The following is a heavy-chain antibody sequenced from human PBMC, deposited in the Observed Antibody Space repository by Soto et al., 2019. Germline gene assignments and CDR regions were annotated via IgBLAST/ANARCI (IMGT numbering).Heavy chain of an antibody. CDR1: GGSFSGYY. CDR2: INHSGST. J-gene: IGHJ3*02. Sequence: QVQLQQWGAGLLKPSETLSLTCAVYGGSFSGYYWSWIRQPPGKELEWIGEINHSGSTNYNPSLKSRVTISVDTSKNQFSLKLSSVTAADTAVYYCARHPGPQLAKAAFDIWGQGTMVTVSS. V-gene: IGHV4-34*01. CDR3: ARHPGPQLAKAAFDI. D-gene: IGHD6-13*01.